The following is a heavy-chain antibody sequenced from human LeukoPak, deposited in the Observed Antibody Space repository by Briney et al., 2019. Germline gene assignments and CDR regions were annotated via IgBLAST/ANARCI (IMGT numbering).Heavy chain of an antibody. CDR2: ISGNGGST. V-gene: IGHV3-23*01. CDR1: GFSFSSYV. D-gene: IGHD5-18*01. Sequence: PGGSLRLSCVASGFSFSSYVMNWVRQAPGTGLEWGSAISGNGGSTYYADSVKGRFTISRDNSKNTLSLQMNSLRAEDTAVYYCAKGIELWLTCFDHWGQGTLVTASS. J-gene: IGHJ4*02. CDR3: AKGIELWLTCFDH.